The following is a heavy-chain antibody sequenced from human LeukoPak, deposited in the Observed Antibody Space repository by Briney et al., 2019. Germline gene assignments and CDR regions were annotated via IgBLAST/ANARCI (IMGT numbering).Heavy chain of an antibody. CDR2: FDPEDGET. J-gene: IGHJ6*02. V-gene: IGHV1-24*01. CDR3: ATAPYDSSGYYYGVGNYYYYGMDV. Sequence: ASVKVSCKVSGYTLTELSMHWVRQAPGKGLEWMGRFDPEDGETIYAQKFQGRVTMTEDTSTDTAYMELSSLRSEDTAVYYCATAPYDSSGYYYGVGNYYYYGMDVWGQGTTVTVSS. D-gene: IGHD3-22*01. CDR1: GYTLTELS.